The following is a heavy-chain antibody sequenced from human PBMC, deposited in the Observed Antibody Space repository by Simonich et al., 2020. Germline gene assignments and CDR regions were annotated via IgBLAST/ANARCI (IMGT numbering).Heavy chain of an antibody. CDR3: ARLPDY. Sequence: QVQLQESGPGLVKPSETLSLTCTLSGGSISSYYWSWIRQPPGKGLEWIGYIYYSGSTNYNPSLKRRVTISVDTSKNQFSLKLSSVTAADTAVYYCARLPDYWGQGTLVTVSS. V-gene: IGHV4-59*08. J-gene: IGHJ4*02. CDR2: IYYSGST. CDR1: GGSISSYY.